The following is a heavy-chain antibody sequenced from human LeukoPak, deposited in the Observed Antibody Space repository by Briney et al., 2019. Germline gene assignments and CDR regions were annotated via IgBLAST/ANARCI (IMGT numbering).Heavy chain of an antibody. V-gene: IGHV1-8*01. J-gene: IGHJ5*02. CDR2: MNPNSGNT. D-gene: IGHD3-16*01. Sequence: ASVKVSCKASGYTFTSYDINWVRQATGQGLEWMGWMNPNSGNTGYAQKFQGRVTITTDESTSTAYMELSSLRSEDTAVYYCARGMRDDEFDPWGQGTLVTVSS. CDR1: GYTFTSYD. CDR3: ARGMRDDEFDP.